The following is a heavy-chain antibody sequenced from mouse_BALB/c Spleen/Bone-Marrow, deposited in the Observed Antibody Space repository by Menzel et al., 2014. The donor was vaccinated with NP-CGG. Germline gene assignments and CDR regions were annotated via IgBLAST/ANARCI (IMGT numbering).Heavy chain of an antibody. V-gene: IGHV1-69*02. CDR2: IYPSDSNT. CDR3: TTSFTTAMAY. CDR1: GYTLTSYW. Sequence: QVQLQQSGAELVRPGASVKLSCKASGYTLTSYWINWVKQRPGQGLEWIGNIYPSDSNTDYNQKFKDKATLTVDKSSSTAYMQLSSPTSEDSAVYYCTTSFTTAMAYWGQGTLVTVSA. J-gene: IGHJ3*01. D-gene: IGHD1-2*01.